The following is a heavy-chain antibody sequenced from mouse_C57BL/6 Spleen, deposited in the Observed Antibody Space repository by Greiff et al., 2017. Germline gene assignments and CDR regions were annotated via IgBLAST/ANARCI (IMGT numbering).Heavy chain of an antibody. Sequence: EVQLVESGGGLVKPGGSLKLSCAASGFTFSDYGMHWVRQAPEKGLEWVAYISSGSSTIYYADTVKGRFTISRDNAKNTLFLQMTSLRSEDTAMYYCARRIPGNYAVDYWGQGTSVTVSS. D-gene: IGHD5-1-1*01. CDR2: ISSGSSTI. V-gene: IGHV5-17*01. CDR3: ARRIPGNYAVDY. J-gene: IGHJ4*01. CDR1: GFTFSDYG.